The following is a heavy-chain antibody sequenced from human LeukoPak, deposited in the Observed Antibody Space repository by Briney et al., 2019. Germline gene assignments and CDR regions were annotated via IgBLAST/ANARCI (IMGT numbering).Heavy chain of an antibody. V-gene: IGHV3-74*01. Sequence: PGGSLRLSCAASGFIPSDYLMHWVRQAPGGRPVWVSRSSLDGSITDYADFVKGRFTMSRDNARNTVFLQLSSLTAEDRAMYYCAREFHSGGYPLRYFDFWGQGALVTVSS. CDR2: SSLDGSIT. CDR3: AREFHSGGYPLRYFDF. CDR1: GFIPSDYL. D-gene: IGHD3-16*02. J-gene: IGHJ4*02.